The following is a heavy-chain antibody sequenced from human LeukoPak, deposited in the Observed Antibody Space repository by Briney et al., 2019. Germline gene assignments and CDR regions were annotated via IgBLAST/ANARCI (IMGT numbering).Heavy chain of an antibody. Sequence: PGGSLRLSCTVSGFTVSINSMSWVRQAPGKGLEWVSAISGSGGSTYYADSVKGRFTISRDNSKNTLYLQMNSLRAEDTAVYYCAHSLYCTNGVCYMPQFDYWGQGTPVTVSS. J-gene: IGHJ4*02. CDR2: ISGSGGST. V-gene: IGHV3-23*01. CDR1: GFTVSINS. CDR3: AHSLYCTNGVCYMPQFDY. D-gene: IGHD2-8*01.